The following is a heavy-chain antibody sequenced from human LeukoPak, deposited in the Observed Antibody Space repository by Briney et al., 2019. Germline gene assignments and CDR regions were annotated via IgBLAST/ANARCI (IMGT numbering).Heavy chain of an antibody. CDR2: IYPGDSDT. J-gene: IGHJ6*03. Sequence: GESLKISCKGSGYSFTSYWIGWVRQMPGKGLEWMGIIYPGDSDTRYSPSFQGRVTISADKSISTAYLQWSSLKASDTAMYYCASSSSSLNYYYYYYMDVWGKGTTVTVSS. V-gene: IGHV5-51*01. CDR3: ASSSSSLNYYYYYYMDV. D-gene: IGHD6-6*01. CDR1: GYSFTSYW.